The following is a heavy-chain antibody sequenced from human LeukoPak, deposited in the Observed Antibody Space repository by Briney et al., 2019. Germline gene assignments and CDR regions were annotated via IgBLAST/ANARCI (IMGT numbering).Heavy chain of an antibody. J-gene: IGHJ6*02. CDR2: IYPGDSDT. CDR3: ARHLGDSGSYYSYYYGMDV. D-gene: IGHD1-26*01. CDR1: GYSFTSYW. V-gene: IGHV5-51*01. Sequence: KPGGSLRLSCKGSGYSFTSYWIGWVRQMPGKGLEWMGIIYPGDSDTRYSPSFQGQVTISADKSISTAYLQWSSLKASDTAMYYCARHLGDSGSYYSYYYGMDVWGQGTTVTVSS.